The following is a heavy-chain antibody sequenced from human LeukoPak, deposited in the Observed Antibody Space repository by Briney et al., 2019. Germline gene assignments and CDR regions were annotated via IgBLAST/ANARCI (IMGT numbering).Heavy chain of an antibody. CDR3: AKDLTKRTDY. D-gene: IGHD2-8*01. CDR2: IKSEKRGAAT. J-gene: IGHJ4*02. Sequence: GGSLRLSCAASGFPFSDTWMSWVRQAPGKGLELVGHIKSEKRGAATDYAAPVKGRFTISRDDSTKMIFLEMNSLRTEDTAVYYCAKDLTKRTDYWGQGTLVTVSS. V-gene: IGHV3-15*01. CDR1: GFPFSDTW.